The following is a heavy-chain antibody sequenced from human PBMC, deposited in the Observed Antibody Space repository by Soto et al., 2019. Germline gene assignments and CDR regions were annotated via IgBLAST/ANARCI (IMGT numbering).Heavy chain of an antibody. CDR1: GYTFTNYA. V-gene: IGHV1-3*01. Sequence: QVQLVQSGAEVKKPGASVKVSCRASGYTFTNYAIHWVRQAPGQMLEWMGRINPGDGNTKYPQKFQGRVTITSDTSASTDYIELNSLTSEDTSIYYCATDLGLPPYYCGQGTLVTCSS. CDR3: ATDLGLPPYY. J-gene: IGHJ4*02. CDR2: INPGDGNT.